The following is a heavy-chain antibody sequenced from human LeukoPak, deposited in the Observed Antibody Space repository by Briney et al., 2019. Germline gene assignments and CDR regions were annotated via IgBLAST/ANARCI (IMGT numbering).Heavy chain of an antibody. Sequence: GGSLRLSCAASGFTFSGSAIHWVRQASGKGLEWVGRIRSRANSYVTAYAASVNGRFTISRDDSQNTAYLQMNSLQTEDTAVYYCSRHNDRYCSGAGCYVYYYYGMDVWGQGTTVTVAS. CDR1: GFTFSGSA. V-gene: IGHV3-73*01. J-gene: IGHJ6*02. CDR2: IRSRANSYVT. D-gene: IGHD2-15*01. CDR3: SRHNDRYCSGAGCYVYYYYGMDV.